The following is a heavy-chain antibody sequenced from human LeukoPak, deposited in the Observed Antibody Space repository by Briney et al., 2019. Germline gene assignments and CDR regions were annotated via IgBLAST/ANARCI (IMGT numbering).Heavy chain of an antibody. V-gene: IGHV4-30-4*08. D-gene: IGHD2-2*01. CDR1: GGSISSGDYY. J-gene: IGHJ2*01. CDR2: IYYSGST. CDR3: ARERWQVVVPARPQGEWYFDL. Sequence: SQTLSLTCTVSGGSISSGDYYWSWIRQPPGKGLEWIGYIYYSGSTYYNPSLKSRVTISVDTSKNQFSLKLSSVTAADTAVYYCARERWQVVVPARPQGEWYFDLWGRGTLVTVSS.